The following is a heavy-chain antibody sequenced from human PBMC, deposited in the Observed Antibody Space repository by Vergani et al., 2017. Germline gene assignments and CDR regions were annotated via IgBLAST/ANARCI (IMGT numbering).Heavy chain of an antibody. J-gene: IGHJ4*02. CDR3: AREMASGY. V-gene: IGHV3-74*01. D-gene: IGHD2-8*01. Sequence: EVQLVESGGGLVQPGGSLRPSCVASGFTFSRSWRHWFRQAPGKGLVWVSRINSDGSRTNYADSVKGRFTISRDNARNTLYLQMNSLRAEDTAVYYCAREMASGYWGQGTLVTVSS. CDR1: GFTFSRSW. CDR2: INSDGSRT.